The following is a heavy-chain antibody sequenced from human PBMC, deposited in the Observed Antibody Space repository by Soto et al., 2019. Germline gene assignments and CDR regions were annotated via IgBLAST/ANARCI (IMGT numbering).Heavy chain of an antibody. CDR1: GGAFSDYA. Sequence: QVQLVQSGAEVKKPGSSVKVSCKASGGAFSDYAFSWVRQAPGHVLEWLGGIMPIFRAPDYAQKFQGRVTITADEFTRKAYMEMNSLRSEDTAVYYCASWLKGPDIGNYYYGMDVWGQGTTVTVS. D-gene: IGHD2-15*01. CDR2: IMPIFRAP. CDR3: ASWLKGPDIGNYYYGMDV. J-gene: IGHJ6*02. V-gene: IGHV1-69*12.